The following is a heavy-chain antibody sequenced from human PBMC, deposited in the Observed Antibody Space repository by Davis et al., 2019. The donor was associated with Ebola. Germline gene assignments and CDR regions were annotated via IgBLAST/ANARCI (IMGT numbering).Heavy chain of an antibody. CDR3: ASEDGSGAFDI. V-gene: IGHV3-48*04. CDR2: ISSSSSTI. D-gene: IGHD1-26*01. J-gene: IGHJ3*02. CDR1: GFTFSSYS. Sequence: PGGSLRLSCAASGFTFSSYSMNWVRQAPGKGLEWVSYISSSSSTIYYADSVKGRFTISRDNAKNSLYLQMNSLRAEDTAVYYCASEDGSGAFDIWGQGTMVTVSS.